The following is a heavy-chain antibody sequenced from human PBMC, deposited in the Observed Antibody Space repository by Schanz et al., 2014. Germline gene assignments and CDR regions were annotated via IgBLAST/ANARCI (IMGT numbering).Heavy chain of an antibody. D-gene: IGHD2-21*02. J-gene: IGHJ4*02. CDR1: GYSFTTYW. CDR2: IDPSDSYT. CDR3: ARHAQGNYGGNSRPDDY. Sequence: EVQLVQSGAEVKKPGESLRISCQASGYSFTTYWISWVRPMPGKGLEWMGRIDPSDSYTNYGPSFRGHITISADNSITTAYLQWSSLKASDSATYFCARHAQGNYGGNSRPDDYWGQGTLVTVSS. V-gene: IGHV5-10-1*03.